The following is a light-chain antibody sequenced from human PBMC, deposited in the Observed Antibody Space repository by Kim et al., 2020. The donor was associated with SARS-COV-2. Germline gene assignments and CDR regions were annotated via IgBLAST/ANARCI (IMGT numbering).Light chain of an antibody. V-gene: IGKV3-20*01. CDR2: ATS. CDR3: QQYEDPPAYT. CDR1: QSIATKS. Sequence: SPGERATLSCRATQSIATKSLAWYQQRLGQAPRLVIYATSRRATGTPVRFSGSGSGTDFTLTISSLELDDFAVYYCQQYEDPPAYTFGQGTKLEI. J-gene: IGKJ2*01.